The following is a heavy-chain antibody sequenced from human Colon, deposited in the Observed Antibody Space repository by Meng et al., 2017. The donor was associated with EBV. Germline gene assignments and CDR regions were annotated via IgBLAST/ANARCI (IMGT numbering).Heavy chain of an antibody. J-gene: IGHJ4*02. CDR1: GYTFTSNP. D-gene: IGHD6-19*01. Sequence: QLKMVQSGSAVKKPGDSVKVSCNASGYTFTSNPMNWVRQAPGQGLEWMGWISTNTGNPTYAQGFTGRFVFSVDTSVSTAYLQISSLKAEDTAVYYCGTLKYTSGFYGPAYWGQGALVTVSS. CDR3: GTLKYTSGFYGPAY. CDR2: ISTNTGNP. V-gene: IGHV7-4-1*02.